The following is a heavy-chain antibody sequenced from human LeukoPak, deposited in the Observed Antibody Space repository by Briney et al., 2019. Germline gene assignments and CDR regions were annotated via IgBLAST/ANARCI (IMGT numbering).Heavy chain of an antibody. Sequence: GGSLRLSCAASGFTFTTFTMNWVRQAPGKGLEWVGRIKSKTDGGTTDYAAPVKGRFTISRDDSKDTLYLQMNSLKTEDTAVYYCTTDSGLLWFGELPLYDYWGQGTLVTVSS. CDR2: IKSKTDGGTT. V-gene: IGHV3-15*01. CDR1: GFTFTTFT. CDR3: TTDSGLLWFGELPLYDY. J-gene: IGHJ4*02. D-gene: IGHD3-10*01.